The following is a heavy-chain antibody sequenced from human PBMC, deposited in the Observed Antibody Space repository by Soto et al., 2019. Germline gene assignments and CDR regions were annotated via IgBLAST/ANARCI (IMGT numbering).Heavy chain of an antibody. CDR1: GYSFTSYW. J-gene: IGHJ6*02. D-gene: IGHD6-6*01. Sequence: GESLKISCKGSGYSFTSYWISWVRQMPGKGLEWMGRIDPSDSYTNYSPSFRGHVTISADKSISTAYLQWSSLKASDTAMYYCASEYSSSAIYYYYGMDVWGQGTTVTVSS. CDR3: ASEYSSSAIYYYYGMDV. CDR2: IDPSDSYT. V-gene: IGHV5-10-1*01.